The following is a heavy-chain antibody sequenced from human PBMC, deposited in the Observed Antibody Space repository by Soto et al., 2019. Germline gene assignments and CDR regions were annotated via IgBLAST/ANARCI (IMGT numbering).Heavy chain of an antibody. Sequence: EVQLLESGGGLVQPGGSLRLSCAASGFTFGTYAMNWVRQAPGKGLEWVSGITGSGGSTYYADSVKGRFTISRDTSENTLYLQMNSLRGDDTAVYYCAKDRSVDTRDWFDPWGQGTLVTVSS. CDR3: AKDRSVDTRDWFDP. J-gene: IGHJ5*02. D-gene: IGHD5-18*01. CDR2: ITGSGGST. V-gene: IGHV3-23*01. CDR1: GFTFGTYA.